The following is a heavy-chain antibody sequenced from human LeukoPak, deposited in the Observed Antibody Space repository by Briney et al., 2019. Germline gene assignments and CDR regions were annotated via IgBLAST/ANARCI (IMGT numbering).Heavy chain of an antibody. J-gene: IGHJ4*02. CDR1: GYSISSGYY. CDR2: IYHSGST. CDR3: ATGAWWDY. Sequence: SETLSLTCAVSGYSISSGYYWGWIRQPPGKGLEWIGSIYHSGSTYYNPSLKSRVTISVDTSKNQFSLKLSSVTAADTAVYYCATGAWWDYWGQGTLVTVSS. V-gene: IGHV4-38-2*01. D-gene: IGHD2-15*01.